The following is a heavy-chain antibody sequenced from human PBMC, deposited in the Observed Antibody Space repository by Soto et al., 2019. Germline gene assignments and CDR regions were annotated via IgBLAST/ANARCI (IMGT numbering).Heavy chain of an antibody. D-gene: IGHD6-19*01. Sequence: QVQLVESGGGLVKPGGSLRLSCAASGFSFSVYYMTWIRQAPGRGLECISYISNRGDAIYYADSVKGRFTISRDDARSSLFLQMDTLRVEDTAVYYCARDRAGTRTFPHNTFDLRGQGTMVTVAS. J-gene: IGHJ3*01. V-gene: IGHV3-11*01. CDR3: ARDRAGTRTFPHNTFDL. CDR2: ISNRGDAI. CDR1: GFSFSVYY.